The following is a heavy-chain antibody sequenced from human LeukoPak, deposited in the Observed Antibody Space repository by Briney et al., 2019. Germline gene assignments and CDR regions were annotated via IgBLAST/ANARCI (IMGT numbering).Heavy chain of an antibody. CDR2: IIPIFGTA. V-gene: IGHV1-69*06. CDR3: ATGRSSGWYGDAFDI. CDR1: GGTFSGYA. J-gene: IGHJ3*02. Sequence: GSSVKVSCKASGGTFSGYAISWVRQAPGQGLEWMGGIIPIFGTANYAQKFQGRVTITADTSTDTAYMELSSLRSEDTAVYYCATGRSSGWYGDAFDIWGQGTMVTVSS. D-gene: IGHD6-13*01.